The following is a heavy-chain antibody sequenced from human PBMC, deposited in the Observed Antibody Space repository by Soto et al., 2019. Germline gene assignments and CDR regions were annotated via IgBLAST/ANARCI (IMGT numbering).Heavy chain of an antibody. Sequence: XATLSLPCTVCGGCISSYYWSWIRQPAGKGLEWIGRIYTSGSTNYNPSLKSRVTMSVDTSKNQFSLKLSSVTAADTAVYYCARAPYDSSGYYYGMDVWGQGTTVTVSS. CDR1: GGCISSYY. CDR2: IYTSGST. J-gene: IGHJ6*02. D-gene: IGHD3-22*01. CDR3: ARAPYDSSGYYYGMDV. V-gene: IGHV4-4*07.